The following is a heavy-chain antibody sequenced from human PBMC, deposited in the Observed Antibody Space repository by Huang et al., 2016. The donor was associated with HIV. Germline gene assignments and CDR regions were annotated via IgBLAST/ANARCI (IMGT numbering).Heavy chain of an antibody. Sequence: QVQLVQSGAEVKKPGSSVKVSCKASGGTFTTYTITWVRQAPGQGLEGKGGIIPIFGTPNDAQKFQGRVTITADESTSTAYMELSSLRSEDTAVYYCAREYYYDNSGYYFDYWGQGTLVTVSS. CDR1: GGTFTTYT. CDR2: IIPIFGTP. V-gene: IGHV1-69*13. J-gene: IGHJ4*02. CDR3: AREYYYDNSGYYFDY. D-gene: IGHD3-22*01.